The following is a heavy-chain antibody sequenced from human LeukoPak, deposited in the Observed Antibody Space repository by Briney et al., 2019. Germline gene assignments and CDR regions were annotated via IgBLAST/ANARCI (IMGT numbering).Heavy chain of an antibody. Sequence: ASVKVSCKASGYTFTSYGISWVRQAPGQGLEWMGWISAYNGNTNYAQKLQGRVTLTSDTSTSTAYIELRSLRSDDTVGYYCARDRRWVLLNHPPDSWGQGTLVTVSS. J-gene: IGHJ4*02. D-gene: IGHD1-26*01. CDR3: ARDRRWVLLNHPPDS. CDR2: ISAYNGNT. CDR1: GYTFTSYG. V-gene: IGHV1-18*01.